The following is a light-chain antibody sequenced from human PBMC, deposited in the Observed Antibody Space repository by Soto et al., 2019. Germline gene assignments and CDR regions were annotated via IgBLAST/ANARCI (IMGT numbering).Light chain of an antibody. J-gene: IGKJ4*01. CDR1: QDLTRW. V-gene: IGKV1-12*01. CDR2: AAS. CDR3: KHSRSFPLT. Sequence: DIDMTQHKTSLSASVGDRVTFICRASQDLTRWLAWYQQKPGEAPKVLIFAASSLQSGLPSRFSGGGSGTDFSLTISSLQPEDFTTYYSKHSRSFPLTFAGRTKVDI.